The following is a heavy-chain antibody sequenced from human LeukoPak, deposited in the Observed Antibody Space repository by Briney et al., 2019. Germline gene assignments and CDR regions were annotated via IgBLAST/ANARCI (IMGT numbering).Heavy chain of an antibody. J-gene: IGHJ2*01. D-gene: IGHD1-26*01. Sequence: SETLSLTCTVSGGTISRYYWSWIRQSPGKGLEWIGYIYSSGSTNSSPSLKSRVSISVDTSKNQFSLNLRSVTAADTAVYYCARRVYSGSYNWYFDLWGRGTLVTVSS. CDR1: GGTISRYY. CDR2: IYSSGST. CDR3: ARRVYSGSYNWYFDL. V-gene: IGHV4-59*08.